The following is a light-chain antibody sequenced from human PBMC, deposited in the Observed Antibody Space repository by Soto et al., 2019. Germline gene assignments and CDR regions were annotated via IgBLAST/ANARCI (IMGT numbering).Light chain of an antibody. CDR2: RNN. Sequence: QSALTQPASVSGSPGQSITISCTGTSSDVGGYNFVSWYQQHPGKAPKLLIYRNNQRPSGVPDRFSGSKSGTSASLAISGLRSEDEADYYCAAWDDSLSGFYVFGTGTKVTVL. CDR1: SSDVGGYNF. J-gene: IGLJ1*01. V-gene: IGLV1-47*01. CDR3: AAWDDSLSGFYV.